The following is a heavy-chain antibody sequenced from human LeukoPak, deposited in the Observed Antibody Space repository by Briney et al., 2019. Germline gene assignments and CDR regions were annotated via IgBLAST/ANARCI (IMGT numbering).Heavy chain of an antibody. Sequence: PGGSLRLSCAASGFTFSSYAMHWVRQAPGKGLEYVSGISSDGGSPFHVNSVKGRFTISRDNSKDTLYLQMGSLRAEDMAVYYCAREYCSGGRRQYYFDYWGQGTLVTVSS. CDR1: GFTFSSYA. D-gene: IGHD2-15*01. V-gene: IGHV3-64*01. CDR3: AREYCSGGRRQYYFDY. CDR2: ISSDGGSP. J-gene: IGHJ4*02.